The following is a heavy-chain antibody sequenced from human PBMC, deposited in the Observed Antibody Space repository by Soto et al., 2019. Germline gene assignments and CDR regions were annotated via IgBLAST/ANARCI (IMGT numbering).Heavy chain of an antibody. D-gene: IGHD2-15*01. CDR1: GDSVSSNSAA. CDR3: ARVYCSGGSCYSDNWFDP. J-gene: IGHJ5*02. CDR2: TYYRSKWYN. Sequence: SQTLSLTCAISGDSVSSNSAAWNWIRQSPSRGLEWLGRTYYRSKWYNDYAVSVKSRITINPDTSKNQFSLQLNSVTPEDMAVYYCARVYCSGGSCYSDNWFDPWGQGTLVTVSS. V-gene: IGHV6-1*01.